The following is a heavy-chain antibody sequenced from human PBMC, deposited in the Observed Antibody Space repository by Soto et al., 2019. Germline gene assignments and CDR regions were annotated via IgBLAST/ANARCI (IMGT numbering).Heavy chain of an antibody. J-gene: IGHJ4*02. V-gene: IGHV4-59*01. CDR2: LYYGRSA. Sequence: QVQLQESGPGLVKPSETLSLTCAVSGDSISSYYCMWIRQPPGKGLESIGYLYYGRSANYNPSLXXXVXLSVDTSTNQCSLTLSSMTAADTAVYYCALRSMAVVPEYWGQGTLVTXS. CDR3: ALRSMAVVPEY. D-gene: IGHD3-22*01. CDR1: GDSISSYY.